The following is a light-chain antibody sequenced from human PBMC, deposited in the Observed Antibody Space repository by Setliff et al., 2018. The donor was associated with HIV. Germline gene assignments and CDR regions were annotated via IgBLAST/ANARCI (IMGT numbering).Light chain of an antibody. CDR3: CSNTGSNTFV. J-gene: IGLJ1*01. CDR1: RDIGRYNL. CDR2: QAT. V-gene: IGLV2-23*02. Sequence: RDIGRYNLVSWYQQYPGKAPKLMIYQATKRPSGVSDRFSGSKSGNTASLTISGLQPEDEADYYCCSNTGSNTFVFGSGTRSPS.